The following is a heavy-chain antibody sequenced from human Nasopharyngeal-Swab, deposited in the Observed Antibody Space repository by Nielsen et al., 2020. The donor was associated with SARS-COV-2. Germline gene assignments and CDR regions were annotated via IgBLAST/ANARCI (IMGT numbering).Heavy chain of an antibody. V-gene: IGHV3-7*01. D-gene: IGHD3-10*01. J-gene: IGHJ4*02. CDR2: IKQDGSEK. CDR1: GFLFRDYW. CDR3: ARVGGRTSPMGS. Sequence: SLNISCVASGFLFRDYWLSWVRQAPAKGLEWVASIKQDGSEKNYVDSVKGRFTISRDNAKNSLFLQMDSLRTEDTAFYYCARVGGRTSPMGSWGQGTLVTVSS.